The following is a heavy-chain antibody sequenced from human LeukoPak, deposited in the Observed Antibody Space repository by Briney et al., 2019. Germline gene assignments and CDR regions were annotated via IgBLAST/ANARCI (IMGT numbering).Heavy chain of an antibody. J-gene: IGHJ4*02. V-gene: IGHV3-7*03. CDR3: AKRSGINYGYSDS. CDR1: GFAFSSYW. Sequence: GGSLRLSCAASGFAFSSYWMSWVRQAPGKGLEWVANIKEDGSEKYYVDSVKGRFTISRDNAKNSLYLQMISLRAEDTAVYYCAKRSGINYGYSDSWGQGALVTVSS. CDR2: IKEDGSEK. D-gene: IGHD1-26*01.